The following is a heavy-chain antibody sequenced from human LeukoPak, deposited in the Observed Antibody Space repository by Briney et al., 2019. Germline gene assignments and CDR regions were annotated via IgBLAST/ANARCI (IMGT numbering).Heavy chain of an antibody. CDR2: ISYDGSNK. CDR3: ARGIAVAGTIY. D-gene: IGHD6-19*01. CDR1: GFTFSSYG. J-gene: IGHJ4*02. Sequence: PGGSLRLSCAASGFTFSSYGMHWVRQAPGKGLEWVAVISYDGSNKYYADSVKGRFTISRNNSKNTLYLQMNSLRAEDTAVYYCARGIAVAGTIYWGQGTLVTVSS. V-gene: IGHV3-30*03.